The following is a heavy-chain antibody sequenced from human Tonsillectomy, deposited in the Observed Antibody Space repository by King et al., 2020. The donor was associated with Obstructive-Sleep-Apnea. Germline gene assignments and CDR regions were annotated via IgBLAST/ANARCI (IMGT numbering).Heavy chain of an antibody. CDR3: AGDFNRGLRVGELSDAFDI. V-gene: IGHV3-21*01. J-gene: IGHJ3*02. CDR1: GFTFSSYT. Sequence: DVQLVESGGGLVKPGGSLRLSCAASGFTFSSYTMNWVRQAPGKGLEWVSSISSSSSYIYYADSVKGRFTISRDNAKNSLYLQMNSLRAEDTAVYYCAGDFNRGLRVGELSDAFDIWGQGTMVTVSS. D-gene: IGHD3-16*02. CDR2: ISSSSSYI.